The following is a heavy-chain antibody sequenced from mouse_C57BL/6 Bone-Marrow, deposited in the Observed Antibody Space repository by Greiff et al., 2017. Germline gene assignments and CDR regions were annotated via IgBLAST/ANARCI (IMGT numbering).Heavy chain of an antibody. D-gene: IGHD2-2*01. V-gene: IGHV5-16*01. CDR2: INYDGSST. J-gene: IGHJ1*03. CDR1: GFTFRDYY. Sequence: EVKVEQSEGGLVQPGSSMTLSCKASGFTFRDYYMDWVRQVPEKGLEWVANINYDGSSTYYLDSLKSRFIISRDKANNMLDLQMISLKSEDTATYYDAIVVGWLHDWCFDDWGTGTTLTVSS. CDR3: AIVVGWLHDWCFDD.